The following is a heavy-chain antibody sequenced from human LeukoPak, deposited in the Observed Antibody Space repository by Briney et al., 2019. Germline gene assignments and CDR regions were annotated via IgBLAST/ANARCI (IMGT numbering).Heavy chain of an antibody. V-gene: IGHV5-51*01. CDR3: ARLSYSSSWSDY. CDR1: GYTFTSYD. D-gene: IGHD6-13*01. Sequence: GASVKVSCKASGYTFTSYDINWVRQMPGKGLEWMGIIYPGDSDTRYSPSFQGQVTISADKSISTAYLQWSSLKASDTAMYYCARLSYSSSWSDYWGQGTLVTVSS. J-gene: IGHJ4*02. CDR2: IYPGDSDT.